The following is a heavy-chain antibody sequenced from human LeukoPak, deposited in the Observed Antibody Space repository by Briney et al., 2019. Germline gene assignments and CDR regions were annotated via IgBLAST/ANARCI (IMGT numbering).Heavy chain of an antibody. D-gene: IGHD3-16*01. V-gene: IGHV3-23*01. CDR3: ARPVIPSAYQETYYMDV. CDR2: LTGSYST. CDR1: GFTFNDYA. J-gene: IGHJ6*03. Sequence: GGSLRLSCAASGFTFNDYAMTWVRQAPGKGLEWVSALTGSYSTYYADSVKGRFTISRDNSKNTLYLQMHSLTTEDTGLYYCARPVIPSAYQETYYMDVWGKGTTVAVS.